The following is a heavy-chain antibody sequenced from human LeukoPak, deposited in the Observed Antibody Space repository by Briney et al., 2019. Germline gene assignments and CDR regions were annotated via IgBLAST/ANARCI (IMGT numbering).Heavy chain of an antibody. J-gene: IGHJ4*02. Sequence: GRSLKLSCAASGFTFSNYGMHWVRQAPGKGLEWVAVIWYDGGNKYYADSVRGRFTISRDNSKNTLYLQLNSLRGEDTGVYYCARDGVGSDCGGDCYIDYWGQGTLVTVSS. V-gene: IGHV3-33*01. CDR1: GFTFSNYG. CDR2: IWYDGGNK. CDR3: ARDGVGSDCGGDCYIDY. D-gene: IGHD2-21*02.